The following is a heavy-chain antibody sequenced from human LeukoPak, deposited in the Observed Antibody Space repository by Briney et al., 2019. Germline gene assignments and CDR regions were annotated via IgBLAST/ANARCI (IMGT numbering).Heavy chain of an antibody. D-gene: IGHD2-8*01. Sequence: ASVKVSCKVSGYTLTELSMHWVRQAPGKGLEWMGGFDPEDGETIYAQKFQGRVTMTEDTSTDTAYMELSSLRSEDTAVYYCATAEEWRFRDFFPYWGQGTLVTVS. CDR2: FDPEDGET. CDR1: GYTLTELS. CDR3: ATAEEWRFRDFFPY. V-gene: IGHV1-24*01. J-gene: IGHJ4*02.